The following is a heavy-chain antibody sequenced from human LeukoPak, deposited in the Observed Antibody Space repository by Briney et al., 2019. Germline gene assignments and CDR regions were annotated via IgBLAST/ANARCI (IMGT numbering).Heavy chain of an antibody. CDR2: INQDGSEK. V-gene: IGHV3-7*01. J-gene: IGHJ4*02. CDR3: AKDWDRGISPRPYYFDY. CDR1: GFTFSAYW. D-gene: IGHD3-16*01. Sequence: PGGSLRLSCVASGFTFSAYWMSWVRQAPGKGLEWVANINQDGSEKYYVDSVKGRFTISRDSSKNTLYLQMNSLRAEDTAVYYCAKDWDRGISPRPYYFDYWGQGTLVTVSS.